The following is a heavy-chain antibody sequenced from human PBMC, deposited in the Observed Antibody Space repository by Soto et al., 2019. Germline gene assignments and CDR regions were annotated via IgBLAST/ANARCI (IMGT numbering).Heavy chain of an antibody. Sequence: LRLSCAASGFTFSSYGMHWVRQAPGKGLEWVAVIWYDGSNKYYADSVKGRFTISRDNSKNTLYLQMNSLRAEDTAVYYCARGHYYDSSGPFGYWGQGTLVTVSS. D-gene: IGHD3-22*01. CDR2: IWYDGSNK. CDR1: GFTFSSYG. V-gene: IGHV3-33*01. CDR3: ARGHYYDSSGPFGY. J-gene: IGHJ4*02.